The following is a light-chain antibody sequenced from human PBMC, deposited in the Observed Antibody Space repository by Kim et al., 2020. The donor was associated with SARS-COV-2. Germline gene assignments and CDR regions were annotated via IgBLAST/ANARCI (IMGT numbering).Light chain of an antibody. J-gene: IGKJ1*01. Sequence: EIVMTQSPDTLSLSPGERATLSCRASESLSGDYLAWYQQKPGQAPSLLIYRTSTRAAGIPDRFSGRGSGTDFTLTISRLEPEDFAVYYCQQYSISPRTFGQGTKVEIK. CDR1: ESLSGDY. V-gene: IGKV3-20*01. CDR3: QQYSISPRT. CDR2: RTS.